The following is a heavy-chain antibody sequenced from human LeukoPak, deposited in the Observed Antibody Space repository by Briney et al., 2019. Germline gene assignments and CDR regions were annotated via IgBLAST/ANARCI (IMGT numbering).Heavy chain of an antibody. V-gene: IGHV1-2*02. CDR2: INPNSGVT. CDR3: ARVYGSEVFDAFDI. Sequence: EASVKVSCKASAYTFTDYYMHWVRQAPGEGLEWMGWINPNSGVTNYAQNFQGRVTMTRDTSISTAYMELSRLRSDDTAVYYCARVYGSEVFDAFDIWGQGTMVTVSS. D-gene: IGHD3-10*01. J-gene: IGHJ3*02. CDR1: AYTFTDYY.